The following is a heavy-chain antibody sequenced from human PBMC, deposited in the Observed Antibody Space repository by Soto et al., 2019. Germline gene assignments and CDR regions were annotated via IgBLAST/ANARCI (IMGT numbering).Heavy chain of an antibody. CDR3: ARNYGDYSPYWYFDL. D-gene: IGHD4-17*01. V-gene: IGHV4-31*03. CDR2: IYYSGST. CDR1: GGSISSGGYY. Sequence: SETLSLTCTVSGGSISSGGYYWSWIRQHPGKGLEWIGYIYYSGSTYYNPSLKSRVTISVDTSKNQFSLKLSSVTAADTAVYYCARNYGDYSPYWYFDLWGRGTLVTVSS. J-gene: IGHJ2*01.